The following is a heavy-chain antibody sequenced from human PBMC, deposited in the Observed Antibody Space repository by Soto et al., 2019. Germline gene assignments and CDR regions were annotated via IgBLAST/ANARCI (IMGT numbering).Heavy chain of an antibody. CDR1: GGSINSGDSY. D-gene: IGHD2-2*01. CDR3: ARDAPGVAPY. V-gene: IGHV4-31*03. J-gene: IGHJ4*02. Sequence: QVQLQESGPGLVRPSQTLSLICTVSGGSINSGDSYWNWIRQHPEKGLELIGNFNYRGSTFYNPSLKSRIIISVDTSKNQFSLKLSSVTAADTAVYFCARDAPGVAPYWGQGTLVTVSS. CDR2: FNYRGST.